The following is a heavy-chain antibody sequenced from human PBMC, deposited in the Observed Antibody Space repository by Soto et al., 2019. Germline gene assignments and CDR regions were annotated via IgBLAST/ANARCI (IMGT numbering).Heavy chain of an antibody. Sequence: GESLKISCKGSGYSFTSYWISWVRQMPGKGLEWMGRIDPSDSYTNYSPSFQGHVTISADKSISTAYLQWSSLKASDTAMYYCARLVSGFSVHYSFDYWGQGTLVTVSS. CDR3: ARLVSGFSVHYSFDY. V-gene: IGHV5-10-1*01. D-gene: IGHD3-10*01. CDR2: IDPSDSYT. CDR1: GYSFTSYW. J-gene: IGHJ4*02.